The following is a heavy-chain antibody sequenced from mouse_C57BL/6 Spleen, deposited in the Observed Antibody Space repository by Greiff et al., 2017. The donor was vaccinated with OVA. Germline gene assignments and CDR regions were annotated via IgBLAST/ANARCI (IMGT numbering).Heavy chain of an antibody. V-gene: IGHV1-55*01. J-gene: IGHJ3*01. CDR2: IYPGSGST. D-gene: IGHD2-12*01. CDR1: GYTFTSYW. CDR3: ARSYSNDGGTLAY. Sequence: QVQLQQPGAELVKPGASVKMSCKASGYTFTSYWITWVKQRPGQGLEWIGDIYPGSGSTNYNEKFKSKATLTVDTSSSTAYMQLSSLTSEDSAVDYYARSYSNDGGTLAYWGQGTLVTVSA.